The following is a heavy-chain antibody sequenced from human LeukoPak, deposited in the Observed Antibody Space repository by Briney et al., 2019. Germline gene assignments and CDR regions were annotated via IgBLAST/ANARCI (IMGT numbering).Heavy chain of an antibody. CDR1: GYTFTSYG. V-gene: IGHV1-18*01. CDR2: ISAYNGNT. CDR3: ARDLKRPPYYCSGGSCLDY. J-gene: IGHJ4*02. Sequence: GASVKVSCKASGYTFTSYGISWVRQAPGQGLEWMGWISAYNGNTNYAQKLQGRVTMTTDTSTSTAYMELRSLRSDDTAVYYCARDLKRPPYYCSGGSCLDYWGQGTLVTVSS. D-gene: IGHD2-15*01.